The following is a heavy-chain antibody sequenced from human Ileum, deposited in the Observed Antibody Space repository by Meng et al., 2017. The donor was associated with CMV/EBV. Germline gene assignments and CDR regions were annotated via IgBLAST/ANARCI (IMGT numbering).Heavy chain of an antibody. D-gene: IGHD3-10*01. Sequence: QVLLQASGPGLVKPSAPLSRTCRSFGASSTSYYWAWIRQPAGKGLEFIGRMRPSGNIDYNLSLMSRVTMSVDTSKNHLSLNLKSVTAADTAVYYCVRAAARGVPVDHWGQGMLVTVSS. CDR2: MRPSGNI. CDR3: VRAAARGVPVDH. CDR1: GASSTSYY. V-gene: IGHV4-4*07. J-gene: IGHJ4*02.